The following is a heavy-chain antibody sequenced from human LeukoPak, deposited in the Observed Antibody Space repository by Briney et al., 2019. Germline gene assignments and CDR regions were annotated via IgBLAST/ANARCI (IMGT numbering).Heavy chain of an antibody. J-gene: IGHJ4*02. CDR2: ISSSGSTI. CDR3: ARSYCSSTSCLFDY. V-gene: IGHV3-11*01. Sequence: PGGSLRLSCAASGFIFTDFYMSWVRQAPGKGLEWVSYISSSGSTIYYADSVKGRFTISRDNAKNSLFLQMNSLRAEDTAVYYCARSYCSSTSCLFDYWGQGTLVTVSS. D-gene: IGHD2-2*01. CDR1: GFIFTDFY.